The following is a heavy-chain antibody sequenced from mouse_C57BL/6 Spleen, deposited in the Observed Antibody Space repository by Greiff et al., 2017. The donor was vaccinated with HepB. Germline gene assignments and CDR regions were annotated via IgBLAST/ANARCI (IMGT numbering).Heavy chain of an antibody. V-gene: IGHV1-80*01. Sequence: VQLQQSGAELVKPGASVKISCKASGYAFSGYGMNWVKQRPGKGLEWIGQLYPGDGDTNYNGKFKGKATLTAAKSSSTAYMPLSSLTSEDSAVYFCAIESTAQSHYFDYWGQGTTLTVSS. CDR3: AIESTAQSHYFDY. J-gene: IGHJ2*01. CDR2: LYPGDGDT. D-gene: IGHD3-2*02. CDR1: GYAFSGYG.